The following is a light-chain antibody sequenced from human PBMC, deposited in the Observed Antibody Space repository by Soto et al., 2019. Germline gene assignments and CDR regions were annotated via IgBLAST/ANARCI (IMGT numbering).Light chain of an antibody. CDR3: QQYNNWPPIT. V-gene: IGKV3-15*01. CDR1: QSMSSF. Sequence: EIVLTQSPGTLSLSPGERATLSCRASQSMSSFLAWYQQKPGQAPRLLIYGASTRATGISARFSGSGSGTEFTLTISSLQSEDFALYYCQQYNNWPPITFGQGTRLEIK. J-gene: IGKJ5*01. CDR2: GAS.